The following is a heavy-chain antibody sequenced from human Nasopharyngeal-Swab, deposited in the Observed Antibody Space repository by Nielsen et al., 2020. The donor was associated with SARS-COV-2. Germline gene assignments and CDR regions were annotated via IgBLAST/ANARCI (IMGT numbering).Heavy chain of an antibody. D-gene: IGHD3-3*01. CDR1: GFTFSSYG. CDR3: AKEGPGMFGVVGLDV. CDR2: ISYDGINK. Sequence: GGSLRLSCVGLGFTFSSYGMHWVRQAPGKGLEWVAVISYDGINKYDADSVKGRFTISRDNSKDTLYLQMNSLRPEDTAVYYCAKEGPGMFGVVGLDVWGQGTTVTVSS. V-gene: IGHV3-30*18. J-gene: IGHJ6*02.